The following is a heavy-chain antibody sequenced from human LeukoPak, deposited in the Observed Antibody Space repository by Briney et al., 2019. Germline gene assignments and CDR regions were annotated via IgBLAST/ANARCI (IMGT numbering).Heavy chain of an antibody. CDR2: IDWDDDK. CDR1: GFSLRTSGMR. D-gene: IGHD1-26*01. CDR3: ARLNSGTYLDY. V-gene: IGHV2-70*04. Sequence: SGPALAKPTQTLTLTCTFSGFSLRTSGMRVSWIRQPPGKALEWLARIDWDDDKFYSTSLKTRLTISKDTSKNQVVLTMTNMDPVDTATYYCARLNSGTYLDYWGQGTLVTVSS. J-gene: IGHJ4*02.